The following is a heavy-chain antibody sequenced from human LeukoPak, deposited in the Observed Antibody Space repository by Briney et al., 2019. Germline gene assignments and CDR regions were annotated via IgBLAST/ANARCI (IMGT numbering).Heavy chain of an antibody. D-gene: IGHD4-11*01. CDR2: ISGSGGST. V-gene: IGHV3-23*01. J-gene: IGHJ4*02. Sequence: GGSLRLSCAASGFTFSSYAMSWVRQAPGKGLEWVSAISGSGGSTYYADSVKGRFTISRDNSNNTLYLQMSSLRAEDTAVYYCAKDLGKVTPLRGFDYWGQGTLVTVSS. CDR3: AKDLGKVTPLRGFDY. CDR1: GFTFSSYA.